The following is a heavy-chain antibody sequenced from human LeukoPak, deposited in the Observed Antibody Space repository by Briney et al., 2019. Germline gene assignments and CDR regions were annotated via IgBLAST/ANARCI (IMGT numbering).Heavy chain of an antibody. CDR1: GFTFDDFA. V-gene: IGHV3-9*01. J-gene: IGHJ4*02. Sequence: GGSLRLSCVASGFTFDDFAMHWVRQAPGKGLEWVSGISWNSGSIDYADSVKGRFTISRDNAKNSLYLQMNSLRAEDTAVYYCARESTIGGNFDYWGQGTLVTVSS. CDR2: ISWNSGSI. D-gene: IGHD3-10*01. CDR3: ARESTIGGNFDY.